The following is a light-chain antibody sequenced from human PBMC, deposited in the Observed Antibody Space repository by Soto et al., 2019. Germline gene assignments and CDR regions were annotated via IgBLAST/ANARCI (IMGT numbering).Light chain of an antibody. CDR1: QSVSSSY. CDR3: QQYGSSPRRT. Sequence: EIVLTQSPGTLSLSPGERATLSCRASQSVSSSYLAWYQQKPGQAPRLLIYVASSRATGIPDRFSGSGSGTDFTLTISRLEPEDFAVYYCQQYGSSPRRTFGQGTKVEIK. J-gene: IGKJ1*01. V-gene: IGKV3-20*01. CDR2: VAS.